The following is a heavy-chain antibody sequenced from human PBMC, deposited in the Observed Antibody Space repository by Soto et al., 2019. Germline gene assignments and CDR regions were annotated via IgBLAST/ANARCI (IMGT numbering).Heavy chain of an antibody. V-gene: IGHV5-51*01. J-gene: IGHJ4*02. Sequence: EVQLVQSGAEVKKAGESLKISCQGSGYSFVSYWIAWVRQMPGKGLEWMGSTYPGDSDTTNSPSFQGQVTMSVEKSITTVYLQWSSLKASDTAMYYCARTDGYEIEYWGQGTLVTVSS. CDR2: TYPGDSDT. CDR3: ARTDGYEIEY. D-gene: IGHD2-21*01. CDR1: GYSFVSYW.